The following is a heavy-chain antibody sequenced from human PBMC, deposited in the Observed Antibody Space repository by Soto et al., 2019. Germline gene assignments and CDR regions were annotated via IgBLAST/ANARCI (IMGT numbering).Heavy chain of an antibody. Sequence: GGSLRLSCAASGFTFSSYWMHWVRQAPGKGLVWVSRINSDGSSTSYADSVKGRFTISRDNAKNTLYLQMNSLRAEDTAVYYCAREGAFMVRGVIGYYYGMDVWGQGTTVTVSS. V-gene: IGHV3-74*01. CDR2: INSDGSST. CDR1: GFTFSSYW. D-gene: IGHD3-10*01. J-gene: IGHJ6*02. CDR3: AREGAFMVRGVIGYYYGMDV.